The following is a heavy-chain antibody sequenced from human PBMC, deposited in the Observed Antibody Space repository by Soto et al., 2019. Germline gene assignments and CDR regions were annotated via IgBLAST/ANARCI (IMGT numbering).Heavy chain of an antibody. V-gene: IGHV3-9*01. Sequence: PVGSLRLSCAASGFTFDAYAMHWVRQAPGKGLEWVSGISWNSGSIAYADPVKGRFTISRDNAKNSLYLQMNSLRAEDTALYYCAKAIYSGYDYFDYWGQGTLVTVSS. J-gene: IGHJ4*02. CDR2: ISWNSGSI. CDR3: AKAIYSGYDYFDY. D-gene: IGHD5-12*01. CDR1: GFTFDAYA.